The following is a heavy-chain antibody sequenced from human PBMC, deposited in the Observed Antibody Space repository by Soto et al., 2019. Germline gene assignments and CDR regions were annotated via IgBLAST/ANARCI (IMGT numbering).Heavy chain of an antibody. V-gene: IGHV4-31*03. Sequence: QVQLEESGPGLVKPSATLSLTCTVSAGPISVGGNYWTWIRQHPGKGLEWIGNIYHSGTTHYNASLTSRHTISTGTSKNQFSLRLNSVTAADTAVYYCSIEVGGYKNYEYYAVDVRGQGTAVTVSS. D-gene: IGHD2-15*01. CDR1: AGPISVGGNY. J-gene: IGHJ6*02. CDR3: SIEVGGYKNYEYYAVDV. CDR2: IYHSGTT.